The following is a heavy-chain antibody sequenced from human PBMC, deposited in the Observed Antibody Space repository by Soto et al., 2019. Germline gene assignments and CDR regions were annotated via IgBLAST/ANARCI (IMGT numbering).Heavy chain of an antibody. CDR1: GGSVTSHH. CDR2: TSYTGNT. Sequence: SETLSLRWFVSGGSVTSHHWSWIRQFPGQGLEWIAYTSYTGNTNYNPSLQSRVTISVDTSNNQFSLRLSSVTAADTAVYYCARVVGYYYGSVSYSSGIDYWGQGTLVTVSS. CDR3: ARVVGYYYGSVSYSSGIDY. J-gene: IGHJ4*02. D-gene: IGHD3-10*01. V-gene: IGHV4-59*02.